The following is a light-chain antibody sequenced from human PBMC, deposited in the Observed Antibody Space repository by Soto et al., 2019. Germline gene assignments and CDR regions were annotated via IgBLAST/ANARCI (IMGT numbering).Light chain of an antibody. J-gene: IGKJ1*01. CDR2: ATS. Sequence: DIQMTPSPSSLSASVGDRVTITCRPRQSISTFLNWYQQKPGTAPKLLMHATSILQSGVPSRFSGSGSGTEFTLTISSLQPEDCATYYCQQSYSSTWTFGQGTKVEIK. CDR1: QSISTF. V-gene: IGKV1-39*01. CDR3: QQSYSSTWT.